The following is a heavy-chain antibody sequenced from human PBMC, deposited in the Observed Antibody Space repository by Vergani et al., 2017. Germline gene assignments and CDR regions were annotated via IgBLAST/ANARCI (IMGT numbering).Heavy chain of an antibody. CDR2: LTGGGGST. Sequence: EVQLLESGGSLKQPGGSVRLSCAASGFTFSTSAMHWVRQAPGKGLEWVSALTGGGGSTYYADSFKGRFIISRDNSRDTLYLQMNSLRPEDTATYYCVKDAGSYENFFVSWGEGTLVTVAS. D-gene: IGHD1-26*01. CDR1: GFTFSTSA. CDR3: VKDAGSYENFFVS. J-gene: IGHJ4*02. V-gene: IGHV3-23*01.